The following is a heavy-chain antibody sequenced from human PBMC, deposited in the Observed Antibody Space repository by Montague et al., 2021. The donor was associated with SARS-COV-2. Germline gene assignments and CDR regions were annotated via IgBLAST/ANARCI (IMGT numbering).Heavy chain of an antibody. CDR1: GFTFSGYA. CDR2: IYSGGSIT. D-gene: IGHD6-13*01. J-gene: IGHJ4*02. Sequence: SLRLSCAASGFTFSGYAMTWVRQAPGKGLEWVSVIYSGGSITYYADSVKGRFTISRDNSKNTLYLQMNSLRAEDTAVYYCAKAGLYSSTYDSWGRGTLVTVSS. CDR3: AKAGLYSSTYDS. V-gene: IGHV3-23*03.